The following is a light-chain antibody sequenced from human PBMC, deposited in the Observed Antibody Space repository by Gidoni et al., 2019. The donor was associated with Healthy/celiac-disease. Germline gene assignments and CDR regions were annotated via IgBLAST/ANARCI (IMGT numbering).Light chain of an antibody. J-gene: IGKJ3*01. CDR2: DAS. CDR1: QSVSSY. CDR3: QQRSNWPPIFT. V-gene: IGKV3-11*01. Sequence: EIVLTQSPATLSLSPGERATLSCRASQSVSSYVAWYQQKPGQAPRPLIYDASNRATGIPARFRGRGSGTEFTLNIRSREPEDFAVYYCQQRSNWPPIFTFGPGTKVDIK.